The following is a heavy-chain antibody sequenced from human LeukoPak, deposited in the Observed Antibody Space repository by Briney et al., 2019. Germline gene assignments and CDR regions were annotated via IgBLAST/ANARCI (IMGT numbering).Heavy chain of an antibody. V-gene: IGHV3-30*04. CDR1: GFTFSSYA. J-gene: IGHJ3*02. CDR3: AKGPLTRLWAAFDI. CDR2: ISYDGSNK. Sequence: PGGSLRLSCAASGFTFSSYAMHWVRQAPGKGLEWVAVISYDGSNKYYADSVKGRFTISRDNSKNTLYLQMNSLRAEDTAVYYCAKGPLTRLWAAFDIWGQGTMVTVSS. D-gene: IGHD3-16*01.